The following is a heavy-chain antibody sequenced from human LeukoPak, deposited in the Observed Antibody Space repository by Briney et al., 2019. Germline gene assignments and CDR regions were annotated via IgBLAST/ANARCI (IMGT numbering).Heavy chain of an antibody. J-gene: IGHJ6*03. CDR1: GESFSGYY. CDR3: ARAIVPATAGYFSYMDV. CDR2: VNDSGSS. Sequence: SETLSLTCAVYGESFSGYYWTWIRQPPGKGLEWIGEVNDSGSSSYNPSLKSRVTMSIDTSKNQFSLRLTSVTAADTAVYSCARAIVPATAGYFSYMDVWGKGTTVTVSS. V-gene: IGHV4-34*01. D-gene: IGHD5-12*01.